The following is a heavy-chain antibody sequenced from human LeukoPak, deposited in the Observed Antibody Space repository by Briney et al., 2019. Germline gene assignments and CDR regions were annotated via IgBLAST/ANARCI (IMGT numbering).Heavy chain of an antibody. Sequence: GGSLRLSCAASGFTFSSYAMHWVRQAPGKGLEWVAVISYDGSNKYYADSVKGRFTISRDNSKNTLYLQMNSLRAEDTAVYYCARTKGGSRLSYYYYYMDVWGKGTTVTVSS. CDR2: ISYDGSNK. CDR1: GFTFSSYA. V-gene: IGHV3-30*04. J-gene: IGHJ6*03. CDR3: ARTKGGSRLSYYYYYMDV. D-gene: IGHD6-13*01.